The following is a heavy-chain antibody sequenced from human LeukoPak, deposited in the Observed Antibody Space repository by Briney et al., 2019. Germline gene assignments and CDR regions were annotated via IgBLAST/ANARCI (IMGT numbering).Heavy chain of an antibody. CDR3: ARDEVHAYYYDSTGYYIDY. J-gene: IGHJ4*02. V-gene: IGHV4-34*01. Sequence: SETLSLTCAVYGWSFSGYYWSWIRQPPGKGLEWIGEINHSGSNNYNPSLKSRVTISVDTPKNPFSLKMSSVTAPDTAVYYCARDEVHAYYYDSTGYYIDYWGQGTLVTVYS. CDR1: GWSFSGYY. D-gene: IGHD3-22*01. CDR2: INHSGSN.